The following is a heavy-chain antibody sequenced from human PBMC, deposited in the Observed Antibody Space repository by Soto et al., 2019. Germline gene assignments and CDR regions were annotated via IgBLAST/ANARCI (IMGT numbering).Heavy chain of an antibody. J-gene: IGHJ6*02. V-gene: IGHV4-61*01. CDR2: FYYSGST. Sequence: QVQLQESGPGLVKPSETLSLTCTVSGGSVSSGSYYWSWIRQPPGKGREWIGYFYYSGSTNYNPYLQSRLPISVDPPKNQFSQKLSSVTASDTAVYYFARLTMVRGVLYGMDVWGPGTKVTVSS. D-gene: IGHD3-10*01. CDR3: ARLTMVRGVLYGMDV. CDR1: GGSVSSGSYY.